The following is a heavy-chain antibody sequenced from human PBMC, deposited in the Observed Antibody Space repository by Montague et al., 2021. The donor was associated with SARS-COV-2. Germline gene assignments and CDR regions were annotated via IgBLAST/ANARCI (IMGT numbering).Heavy chain of an antibody. D-gene: IGHD5-12*01. CDR2: TYYRSKWCN. Sequence: CAISGDSVSSNSADWNWIRQTPSRGLEWLGKTYYRSKWCNDYAVSVKSRITINPDTSKNQFSLRLDSVTPEDTAVYYCARRRAYSDYGSGLDVWGQGTTVTVSS. CDR3: ARRRAYSDYGSGLDV. CDR1: GDSVSSNSAD. J-gene: IGHJ6*02. V-gene: IGHV6-1*01.